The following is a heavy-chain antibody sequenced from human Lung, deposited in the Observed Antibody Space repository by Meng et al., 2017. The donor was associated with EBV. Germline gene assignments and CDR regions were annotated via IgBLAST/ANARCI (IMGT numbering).Heavy chain of an antibody. CDR1: GYTFTGYY. J-gene: IGHJ2*01. Sequence: QGQLGRSGAEVKKPGASLKFSCKASGYTFTGYYMHWVRQAPGQGLEWMGRINPNSGATEYAQNFQGRVTMTRDTSISTAYMELSRLRSDDTAVYYCARDSRHCTSASCYSWYFDLWGRGTLVTVSS. CDR3: ARDSRHCTSASCYSWYFDL. CDR2: INPNSGAT. D-gene: IGHD2-2*02. V-gene: IGHV1-2*06.